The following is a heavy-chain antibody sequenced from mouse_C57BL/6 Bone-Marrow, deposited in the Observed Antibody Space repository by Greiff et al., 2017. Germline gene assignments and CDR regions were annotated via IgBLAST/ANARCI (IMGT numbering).Heavy chain of an antibody. D-gene: IGHD2-1*01. V-gene: IGHV1-7*01. CDR2: INPSSGYT. J-gene: IGHJ3*01. CDR3: AIYPGFAY. CDR1: GYTFTSSW. Sequence: QVQLQQSGAELAKPGASVKLSCKASGYTFTSSWMHWVKQRPGQGLEWIGYINPSSGYTKYNQKFKDKATLTADKASSTAYMQLRSLTYEDSAVYDCAIYPGFAYWYQGTLVTVSA.